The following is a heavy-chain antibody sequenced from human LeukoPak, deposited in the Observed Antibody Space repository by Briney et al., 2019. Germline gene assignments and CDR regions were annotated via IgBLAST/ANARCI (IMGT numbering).Heavy chain of an antibody. CDR3: ARGRGQYYGSGSPLDY. Sequence: EASVKVSCKASGGTFSSYTISWVRQAPGQGLEWMGWINPNSGGTNYAQKFQGRVTMTRDTSISTAYMELSRLRSDDTAVYYCARGRGQYYGSGSPLDYWGQGTLVTVSS. CDR2: INPNSGGT. J-gene: IGHJ4*02. CDR1: GGTFSSYT. V-gene: IGHV1-2*02. D-gene: IGHD3-10*01.